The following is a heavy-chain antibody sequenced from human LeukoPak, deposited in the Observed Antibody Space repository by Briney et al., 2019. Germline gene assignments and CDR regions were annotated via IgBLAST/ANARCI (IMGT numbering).Heavy chain of an antibody. CDR2: ISASGDSI. D-gene: IGHD3-3*01. CDR3: APSVLSSFDY. V-gene: IGHV3-23*01. J-gene: IGHJ4*02. CDR1: GFTFSSYP. Sequence: GGSLRLSCAASGFTFSSYPMTWVRQAPGKGLEWVSSISASGDSIYYADSVKGRFTISRDNSKNTLYLQVNSLRAGDTAVYYCAPSVLSSFDYWGQGTLVIVSS.